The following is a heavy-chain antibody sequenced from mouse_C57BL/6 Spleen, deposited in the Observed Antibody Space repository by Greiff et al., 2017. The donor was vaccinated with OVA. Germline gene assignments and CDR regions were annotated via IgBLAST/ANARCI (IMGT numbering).Heavy chain of an antibody. J-gene: IGHJ2*01. CDR3: ARGDYSNGFDY. CDR2: INPSTGGT. V-gene: IGHV1-42*01. D-gene: IGHD2-5*01. CDR1: GYSFTGYY. Sequence: VQLKESGPELVKPGASVKISCKASGYSFTGYYMNWVKQSPEKSLEWIGEINPSTGGTTYNQKFKAKATLTVDKSSSTAYMQLKSLTSEDSAVYYCARGDYSNGFDYWGKGTTLTVSS.